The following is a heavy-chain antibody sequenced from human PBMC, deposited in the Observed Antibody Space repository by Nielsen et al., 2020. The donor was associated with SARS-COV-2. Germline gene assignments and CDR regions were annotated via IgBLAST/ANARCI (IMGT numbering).Heavy chain of an antibody. D-gene: IGHD3-22*01. Sequence: ASVKVSCKASGYTFTNNYMHWVRQAPGQGLEWMGLINPTNGGTTYAQKFLGTVTMTRDTSTSTVYMELSSLRSDDTAVYYCARDSSGTYRRVDYWGQGTLVIVSS. CDR3: ARDSSGTYRRVDY. CDR2: INPTNGGT. V-gene: IGHV1-46*01. J-gene: IGHJ4*02. CDR1: GYTFTNNY.